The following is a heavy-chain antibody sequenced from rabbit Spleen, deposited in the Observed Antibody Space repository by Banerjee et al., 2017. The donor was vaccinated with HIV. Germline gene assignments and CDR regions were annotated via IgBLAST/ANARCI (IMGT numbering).Heavy chain of an antibody. CDR3: ARDTGSSFSSYGMDL. Sequence: QEQLVESGGGLVKPGASLTLTCKASGFPFSEKAVMCWVRQVPGKGLTWIACINAITGKAVYASWAKGRFTVSKASSTTVTLQMTSLTVADTATYFCARDTGSSFSSYGMDLWGPGTLVTVS. D-gene: IGHD8-1*01. CDR1: GFPFSEKAV. CDR2: INAITGKA. V-gene: IGHV1S45*01. J-gene: IGHJ6*01.